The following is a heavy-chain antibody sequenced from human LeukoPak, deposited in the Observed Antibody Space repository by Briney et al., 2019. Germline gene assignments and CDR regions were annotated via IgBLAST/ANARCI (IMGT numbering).Heavy chain of an antibody. J-gene: IGHJ5*02. V-gene: IGHV2-5*02. CDR2: IYWDDDK. CDR1: GFSLSTRGVX. CDR3: XXXXXXXXPXXXXDP. Sequence: TLTLXCTFSGFSLSTRGVXVGWIRQPPGKALGWLXLIYWDDDKRYSPSLKSRLTITKDTSKKQVVLTMTNMXXXXXXXXXXXXXXXXXXPXXXXDPWGQXTXVTVSS.